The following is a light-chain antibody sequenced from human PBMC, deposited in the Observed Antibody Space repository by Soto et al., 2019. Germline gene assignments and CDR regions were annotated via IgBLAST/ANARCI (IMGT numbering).Light chain of an antibody. V-gene: IGLV2-14*01. J-gene: IGLJ2*01. Sequence: QSVLAQPASVSGSRGQSITMSCTGTSSDVGGYNYVSWYQQHPGKAPKLMIYEVSNRPSGVSNRFSGSKSGNTASLTISGLQAEDEADYYCSSYTSSSIVVFGGGTKLTVL. CDR2: EVS. CDR3: SSYTSSSIVV. CDR1: SSDVGGYNY.